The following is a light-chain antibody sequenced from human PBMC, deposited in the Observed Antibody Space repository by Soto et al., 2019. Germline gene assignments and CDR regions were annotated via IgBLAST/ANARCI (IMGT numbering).Light chain of an antibody. Sequence: QSVLTQPPSASGSPRQSVTISCTGTSSDVGGYNYVSWYQQLPGKAPKLMIYEVTKRPSGVPDRFSGSKSGNTASLTVSGLQADDEADYYCSSYAGSNNLVFGGGTKLTVL. V-gene: IGLV2-8*01. J-gene: IGLJ2*01. CDR2: EVT. CDR1: SSDVGGYNY. CDR3: SSYAGSNNLV.